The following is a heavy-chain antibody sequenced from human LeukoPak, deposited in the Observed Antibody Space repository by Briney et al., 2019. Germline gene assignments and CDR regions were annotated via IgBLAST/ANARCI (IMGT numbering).Heavy chain of an antibody. D-gene: IGHD6-19*01. CDR2: INPSGSST. Sequence: ASVKVSCKASGYTFTSYYMHWVRQAPGQGLEWMGLINPSGSSTSYAQKFQGRLSLTRDMSTSTDYMELSSLRSEDTAVYYCARVRNAVAVAGNYYYYMDVWGKGTTVTISS. CDR3: ARVRNAVAVAGNYYYYMDV. CDR1: GYTFTSYY. V-gene: IGHV1-46*01. J-gene: IGHJ6*03.